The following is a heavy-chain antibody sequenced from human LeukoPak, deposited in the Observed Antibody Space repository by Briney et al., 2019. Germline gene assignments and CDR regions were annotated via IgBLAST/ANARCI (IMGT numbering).Heavy chain of an antibody. CDR2: INPNSGGT. Sequence: ASVKVSCKASGYTFTGYYMHWVRQAPGQGLEWMGWINPNSGGTNYAQKFQGRVTMTRDTSISTAYMELSRLRSGDTAVYYCARRAGYCSSTSCYRRPNYNWFDPWGQGTLVTVSS. J-gene: IGHJ5*02. CDR3: ARRAGYCSSTSCYRRPNYNWFDP. D-gene: IGHD2-2*02. V-gene: IGHV1-2*02. CDR1: GYTFTGYY.